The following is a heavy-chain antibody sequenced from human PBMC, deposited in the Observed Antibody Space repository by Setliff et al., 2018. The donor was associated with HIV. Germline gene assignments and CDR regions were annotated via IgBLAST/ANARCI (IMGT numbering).Heavy chain of an antibody. J-gene: IGHJ4*02. CDR3: ARERGDCSSNTCYGTDY. Sequence: GESLKISCQAFGFPFTTYRISWVRQMPGKGLEWMGIIYPGDSDTRYSPSFQGQVTISADKSISTAYLQWSSLKASDTAMYYCARERGDCSSNTCYGTDYWGQGTLVTVSS. D-gene: IGHD2-2*01. CDR1: GFPFTTYR. V-gene: IGHV5-51*01. CDR2: IYPGDSDT.